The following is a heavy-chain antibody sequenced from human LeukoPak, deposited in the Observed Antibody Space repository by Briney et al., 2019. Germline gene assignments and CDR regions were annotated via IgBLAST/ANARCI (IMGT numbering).Heavy chain of an antibody. Sequence: GGSLRLSCAASGFIFSSYWMSWVRQAPGKGLEWVANIKQDGSEKHYVDSVKGRFTISRDNAQNSLYLQMNSLRAEDTAVYYCARPIAAAAWEYYYYGKDVWGQGTTVTVSS. D-gene: IGHD6-13*01. CDR1: GFIFSSYW. CDR3: ARPIAAAAWEYYYYGKDV. V-gene: IGHV3-7*03. J-gene: IGHJ6*02. CDR2: IKQDGSEK.